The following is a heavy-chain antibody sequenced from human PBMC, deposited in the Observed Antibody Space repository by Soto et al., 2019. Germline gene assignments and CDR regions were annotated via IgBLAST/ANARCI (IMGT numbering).Heavy chain of an antibody. J-gene: IGHJ3*02. CDR3: ARVWGGAFDI. CDR1: GGSISSYY. CDR2: IYYSGST. V-gene: IGHV4-59*01. Sequence: SETLSLTCTVSGGSISSYYWSWIRQPPGKGLKWIGYIYYSGSTNYNPSLKSRVTISVDTSKNQFSLKLSSVTAADTAMYYCARVWGGAFDIWGQGTMVT. D-gene: IGHD3-10*01.